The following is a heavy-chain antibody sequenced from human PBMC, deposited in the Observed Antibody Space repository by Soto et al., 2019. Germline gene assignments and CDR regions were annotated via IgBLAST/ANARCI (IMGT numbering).Heavy chain of an antibody. CDR3: TTDLLFSNYYYYGMDV. J-gene: IGHJ6*02. D-gene: IGHD2-15*01. Sequence: PGGSLRLSCAAAGLTFSNAWMSWVLQAPGNGLEWVGRIKSKTDGGTTDYAAPVKGRFTISRDDSKNTLYLQMNSLKTEDTAVYYCTTDLLFSNYYYYGMDVWGQGTTVTAP. CDR2: IKSKTDGGTT. V-gene: IGHV3-15*01. CDR1: GLTFSNAW.